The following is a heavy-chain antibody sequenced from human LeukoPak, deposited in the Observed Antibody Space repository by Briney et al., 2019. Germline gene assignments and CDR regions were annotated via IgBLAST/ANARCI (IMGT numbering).Heavy chain of an antibody. D-gene: IGHD4-11*01. CDR1: GFTFSSYA. CDR3: ARGKDYTTNYFDY. CDR2: ISSNGGST. J-gene: IGHJ4*02. Sequence: PGGSLRLSCAASGFTFSSYAMHWVRQAPGKGLEYVSAISSNGGSTYYANSEKGRFTISRDNSKNTLYLQMGSLRAEDMAVYYCARGKDYTTNYFDYWGQGTLVTVSS. V-gene: IGHV3-64*01.